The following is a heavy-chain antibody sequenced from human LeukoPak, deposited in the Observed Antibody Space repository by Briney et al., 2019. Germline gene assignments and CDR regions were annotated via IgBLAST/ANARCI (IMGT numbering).Heavy chain of an antibody. V-gene: IGHV3-11*01. CDR1: GFTFSDYY. CDR3: ARGGAHGMDV. J-gene: IGHJ6*02. Sequence: GGSLRLSCAASGFTFSDYYMTWIRQAPGKGLEWVSYISGVASDIYYADSVKGRFTISRDNAKKSVYLQMNSLRAEDTGVYYCARGGAHGMDVWGLGTTVTVSS. CDR2: ISGVASDI. D-gene: IGHD1-26*01.